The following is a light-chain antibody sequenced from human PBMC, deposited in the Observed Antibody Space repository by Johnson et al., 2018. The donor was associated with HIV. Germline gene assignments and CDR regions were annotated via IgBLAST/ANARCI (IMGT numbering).Light chain of an antibody. J-gene: IGLJ1*01. Sequence: QSVLTQPPSVSAAPGQKVTISCSGSSSNIGKNYVSCYQQFPGTAPKLLIYENNKRPSGIPERFSGSKSGTSATLCITGLQTGYEADYYCGTWDSSLSQGVFGTGTKVTVL. CDR2: ENN. V-gene: IGLV1-51*02. CDR1: SSNIGKNY. CDR3: GTWDSSLSQGV.